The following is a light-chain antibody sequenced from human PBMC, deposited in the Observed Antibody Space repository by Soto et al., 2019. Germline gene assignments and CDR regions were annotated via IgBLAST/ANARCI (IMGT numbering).Light chain of an antibody. CDR1: QSVSSSY. CDR2: GAS. V-gene: IGKV3-20*01. Sequence: EIVLTQSPGTLSLSPGERATLSCRASQSVSSSYLAWYQQKPGQAPRLLIYGASIRATGIPDRFSGSGSGTDFTLTISRLEPEDFAVYYCQQWDSFGQGTKLEIK. J-gene: IGKJ2*01. CDR3: QQWDS.